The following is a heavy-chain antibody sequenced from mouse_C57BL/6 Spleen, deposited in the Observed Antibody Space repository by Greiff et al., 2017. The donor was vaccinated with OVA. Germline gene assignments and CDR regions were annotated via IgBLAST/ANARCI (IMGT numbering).Heavy chain of an antibody. Sequence: QVQLQQSGAELARPGASVKLSCKASGYTFTSYGISWVKQRPGQGLEWIGEIYPRSGTTYYNDKFKGKATLTADKSSTTASLALRSLTSEDSAVYFCARRVNNYNGWFDYWGQGTLVTVSA. J-gene: IGHJ3*01. CDR2: IYPRSGTT. CDR3: ARRVNNYNGWFDY. D-gene: IGHD1-3*01. V-gene: IGHV1-81*01. CDR1: GYTFTSYG.